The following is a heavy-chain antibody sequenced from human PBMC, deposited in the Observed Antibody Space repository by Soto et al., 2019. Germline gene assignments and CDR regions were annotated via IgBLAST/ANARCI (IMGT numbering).Heavy chain of an antibody. CDR1: GFTFSNYG. D-gene: IGHD1-1*01. Sequence: WGSLRLSCVASGFTFSNYGMSWVRQAPGKGLEWFSTFGGSGNTYHADSVKGRFTISRDNSRNTLYLQMNSLRAEDTAIYYCAKRGEKTGRNFDCWGQGTQVTVSS. CDR2: FGGSGNT. V-gene: IGHV3-23*01. CDR3: AKRGEKTGRNFDC. J-gene: IGHJ4*02.